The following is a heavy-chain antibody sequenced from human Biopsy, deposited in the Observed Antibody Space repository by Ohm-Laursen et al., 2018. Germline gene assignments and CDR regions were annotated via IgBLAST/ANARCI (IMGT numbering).Heavy chain of an antibody. D-gene: IGHD3-22*01. CDR3: AKIAFDSSGANTMRDY. Sequence: SLRLSCSASGFIFSSYAMHWVRQAPGKGLQWVAFISYDGSKKDYGDSVKGRFTIPRDNSKNTLYLQMNNLRAEDTAVYYCAKIAFDSSGANTMRDYWGQGTLVTVFS. V-gene: IGHV3-30*18. J-gene: IGHJ4*02. CDR1: GFIFSSYA. CDR2: ISYDGSKK.